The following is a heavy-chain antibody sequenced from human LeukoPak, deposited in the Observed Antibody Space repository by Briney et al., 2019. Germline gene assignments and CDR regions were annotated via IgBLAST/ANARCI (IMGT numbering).Heavy chain of an antibody. Sequence: GGSLRLSCAASGFPFSSYWMTWVRQAPGKGLGWVANIKQDGSKKSYVDSVKGRFTISRDNAKNSLYLQMNSLRVEDTAVYYCAQVRPPSGSGWYGGDDYWGQGILVTVSS. J-gene: IGHJ4*02. V-gene: IGHV3-7*03. CDR3: AQVRPPSGSGWYGGDDY. CDR2: IKQDGSKK. D-gene: IGHD6-19*01. CDR1: GFPFSSYW.